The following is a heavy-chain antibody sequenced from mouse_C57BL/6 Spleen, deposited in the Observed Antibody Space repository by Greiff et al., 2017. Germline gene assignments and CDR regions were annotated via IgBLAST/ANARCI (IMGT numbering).Heavy chain of an antibody. V-gene: IGHV1-54*01. J-gene: IGHJ3*01. D-gene: IGHD2-5*01. CDR2: INPGSGGT. CDR1: GYAFTTYL. CDR3: AELSNYVFAY. Sequence: VQLQQSGAELVRPGTSVKVSCKASGYAFTTYLIEWVKQRPGQGLEWIGVINPGSGGTNYNEKFKGKATLTADKSSSTAYMQLSSLTSEDSAVYFCAELSNYVFAYWGQGTLVTVSA.